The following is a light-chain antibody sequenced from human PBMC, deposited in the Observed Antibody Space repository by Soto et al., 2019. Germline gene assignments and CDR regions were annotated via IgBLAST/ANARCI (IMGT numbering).Light chain of an antibody. Sequence: EIVLTQSPGTLSLSPGERATLSCRASQSVSSSYLAWYQQKPGQAPRLLIYGASSRATGIPDRFSGSGSGTDFILTISRLDPEDVAVYYCQQYGSSFTFGPGTKVDIK. CDR3: QQYGSSFT. CDR1: QSVSSSY. J-gene: IGKJ3*01. V-gene: IGKV3-20*01. CDR2: GAS.